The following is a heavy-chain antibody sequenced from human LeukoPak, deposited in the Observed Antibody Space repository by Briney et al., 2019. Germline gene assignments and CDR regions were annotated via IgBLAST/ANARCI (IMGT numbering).Heavy chain of an antibody. CDR3: ARVTAVAAPWVY. V-gene: IGHV3-48*04. Sequence: GGSLRLSCAASGFTFSSYGFNWARQAPGKGLEWVSYISSSGTTLQYADSVEGRFTISRDNAKNSLYLQMNSLRAEDTAVYYCARVTAVAAPWVYWGQGTQVTVS. CDR2: ISSSGTTL. CDR1: GFTFSSYG. D-gene: IGHD6-19*01. J-gene: IGHJ4*02.